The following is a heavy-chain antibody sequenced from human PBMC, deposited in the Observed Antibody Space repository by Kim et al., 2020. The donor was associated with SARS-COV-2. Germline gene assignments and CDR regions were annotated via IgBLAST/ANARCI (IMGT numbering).Heavy chain of an antibody. V-gene: IGHV3-21*01. CDR3: ASGKIDY. J-gene: IGHJ4*02. Sequence: SSYIYYADSVQGRFTISRDNAKNSLYLQMNSLRAEDTAVYYCASGKIDYWGQGTLVTVSS. CDR2: SSYI.